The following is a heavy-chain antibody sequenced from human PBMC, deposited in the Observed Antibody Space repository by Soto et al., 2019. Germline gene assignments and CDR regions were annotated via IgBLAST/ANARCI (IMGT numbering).Heavy chain of an antibody. V-gene: IGHV3-21*01. CDR1: GFTFSNAW. CDR3: ARGIAAATLTQTYYYYGMDV. D-gene: IGHD6-13*01. Sequence: PGGSLRLSCAASGFTFSNAWINWVRQAPGKGLEWVSSISSSSSYIYYADSVKGRFTISRDNAKNSLYLQMNSLRAEDTAVYYCARGIAAATLTQTYYYYGMDVWGQGTTVTVSS. CDR2: ISSSSSYI. J-gene: IGHJ6*02.